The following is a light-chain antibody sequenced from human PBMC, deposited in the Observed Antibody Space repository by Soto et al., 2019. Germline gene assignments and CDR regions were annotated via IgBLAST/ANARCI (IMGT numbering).Light chain of an antibody. J-gene: IGLJ1*01. V-gene: IGLV2-14*03. CDR1: SGDIGLYNF. CDR3: CSYTSTTAYV. Sequence: QSALAQPASVSGSPGQSITISCTGTSGDIGLYNFVSWYQQHPGRAPKLMIYDVNNRPSGVSDRFSGSKSGNTASLTISGLQAEDEADYYCCSYTSTTAYVFGNGTKVTVL. CDR2: DVN.